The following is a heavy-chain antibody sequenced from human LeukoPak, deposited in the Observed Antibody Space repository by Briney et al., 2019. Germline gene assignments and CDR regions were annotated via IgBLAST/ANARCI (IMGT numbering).Heavy chain of an antibody. CDR1: GGTFSSYA. Sequence: SVKVSCKASGGTFSSYAISWVRQAPGQGLEWMGGIIPIFGTANYAQKFQGRVTITTDESTSTAYMELSSLRSEDTAVYYCAIANMATISAFDIWGQGTMVTVSS. V-gene: IGHV1-69*05. J-gene: IGHJ3*02. CDR2: IIPIFGTA. CDR3: AIANMATISAFDI. D-gene: IGHD5-24*01.